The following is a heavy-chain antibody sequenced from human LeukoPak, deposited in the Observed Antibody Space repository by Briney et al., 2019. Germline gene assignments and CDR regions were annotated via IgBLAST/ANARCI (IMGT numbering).Heavy chain of an antibody. CDR2: FDPEDGET. V-gene: IGHV1-24*01. Sequence: VASVKVSCKASGYTFTSYYMHWVRQAPGQGLEWMGGFDPEDGETIYAQKFQGRVTMTEDTSTDTAYMELSSLRSEDTAVYYCATSLARYGSGTFDYWGQGTLVTVSS. J-gene: IGHJ4*02. D-gene: IGHD3-10*01. CDR1: GYTFTSYY. CDR3: ATSLARYGSGTFDY.